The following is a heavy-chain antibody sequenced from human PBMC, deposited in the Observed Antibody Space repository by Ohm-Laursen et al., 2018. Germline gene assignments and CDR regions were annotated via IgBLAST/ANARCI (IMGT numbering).Heavy chain of an antibody. CDR2: ISTAGSTR. CDR1: GFTFSDSH. CDR3: AKELWELLRYFDY. Sequence: SLRLSCAASGFTFSDSHMSWIRQAPGKGLEWVSYISTAGSTRYYADSVKGRFTISRDNAKNTLYLQMNSLRAEDTAVYYCAKELWELLRYFDYWGQGTLVTVSS. D-gene: IGHD1-26*01. J-gene: IGHJ4*02. V-gene: IGHV3-11*01.